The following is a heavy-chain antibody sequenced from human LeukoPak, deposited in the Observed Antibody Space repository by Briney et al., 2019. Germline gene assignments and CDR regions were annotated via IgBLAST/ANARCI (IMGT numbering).Heavy chain of an antibody. V-gene: IGHV4-39*07. CDR3: ARHEYCGGDCSLYFDY. CDR1: GGSISSSSYY. Sequence: SETLSLTCTVSGGSISSSSYYWGWIRQPPGKGLGWIGSIYYSGSTYYNPSLKSRVTISVDTSKNQFSLKLSSVTAADTAVYYCARHEYCGGDCSLYFDYWGQGTLVTVSS. J-gene: IGHJ4*02. CDR2: IYYSGST. D-gene: IGHD2-21*02.